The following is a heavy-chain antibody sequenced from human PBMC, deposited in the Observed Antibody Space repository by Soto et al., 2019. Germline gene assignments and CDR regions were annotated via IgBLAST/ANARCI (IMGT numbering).Heavy chain of an antibody. V-gene: IGHV1-3*04. Sequence: ASVKVSCKASGYTFTNNVIHWLRQAPGQTPEWMGWIHTAKGNTKYSQKFEARVTLTRDTAASTAYMELSSLRSDDTAVYYCARDPIWTYTWNYARLNYLDPWGQGTLVTVSS. J-gene: IGHJ5*02. CDR2: IHTAKGNT. CDR1: GYTFTNNV. D-gene: IGHD1-7*01. CDR3: ARDPIWTYTWNYARLNYLDP.